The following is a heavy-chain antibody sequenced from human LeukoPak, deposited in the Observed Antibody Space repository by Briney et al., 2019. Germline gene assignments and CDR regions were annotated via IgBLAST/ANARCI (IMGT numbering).Heavy chain of an antibody. D-gene: IGHD3-10*01. V-gene: IGHV3-30*04. CDR1: GFTFSSYA. Sequence: PGGSLRLSCAASGFTFSSYAMHCVRQSPGKGLEWVAVISYDGSNKYYADSVKGRFTISRDNSKNTLYLQMNSLRAEDTAVYYCARDSEITMVRGVIDYWGQGTLVTVSS. CDR3: ARDSEITMVRGVIDY. CDR2: ISYDGSNK. J-gene: IGHJ4*02.